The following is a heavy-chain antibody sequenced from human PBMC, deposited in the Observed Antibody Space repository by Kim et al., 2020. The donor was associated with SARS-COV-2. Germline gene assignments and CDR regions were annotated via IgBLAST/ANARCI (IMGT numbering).Heavy chain of an antibody. Sequence: SETLSLTCTVSGGSISSSSYYWGWIRQPPGKGLEWIGSIYYSGSTYYNPSLKSRVTISVDTSKNQFSLKLSSVTAADTAVYYCARPRGYYDSSGYFDGAFDIWGQGTMVTVSS. CDR2: IYYSGST. CDR3: ARPRGYYDSSGYFDGAFDI. V-gene: IGHV4-39*01. J-gene: IGHJ3*02. D-gene: IGHD3-22*01. CDR1: GGSISSSSYY.